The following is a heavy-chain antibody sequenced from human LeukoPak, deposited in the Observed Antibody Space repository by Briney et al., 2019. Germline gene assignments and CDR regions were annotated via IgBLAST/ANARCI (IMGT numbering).Heavy chain of an antibody. Sequence: GGSLRLSCAASGFTFDDYGMSWVRQAPGKGLEWVANIKQDGSEKYYVDSVKGRFTISRDNAKNSLYLQMNSLRAEDTAVYYCARVQEYYFDYWGQGTLVTVSS. CDR1: GFTFDDYG. V-gene: IGHV3-7*01. CDR2: IKQDGSEK. CDR3: ARVQEYYFDY. J-gene: IGHJ4*02.